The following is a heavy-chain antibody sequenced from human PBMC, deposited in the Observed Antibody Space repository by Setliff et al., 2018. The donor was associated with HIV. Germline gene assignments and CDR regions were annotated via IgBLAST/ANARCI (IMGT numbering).Heavy chain of an antibody. D-gene: IGHD6-19*01. CDR1: AYSIRNGYY. CDR2: PYYDGNT. J-gene: IGHJ4*02. Sequence: LSLTCTVSAYSIRNGYYWGWIRQSPGKGLEWIGTPYYDGNTYYNPSLKSRVTMSVDTSKNQFSLNLNSVTAADTAVYYCARETIRSGHPSEAGFDFWGQGARVTVSS. V-gene: IGHV4-38-2*02. CDR3: ARETIRSGHPSEAGFDF.